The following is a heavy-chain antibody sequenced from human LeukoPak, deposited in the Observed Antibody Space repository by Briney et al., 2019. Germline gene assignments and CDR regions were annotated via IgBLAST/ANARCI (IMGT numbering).Heavy chain of an antibody. J-gene: IGHJ6*03. D-gene: IGHD6-13*01. CDR2: IYTSGST. V-gene: IGHV4-61*02. CDR1: GASISSGTYY. Sequence: SETLSLTCTVSGASISSGTYYWSWIRQPAGKGLEWIGRIYTSGSTSYNPSLKSRVTMSVDTSKNQFSLKLSSVTAADTAVYYCAREGYSSYYYYYYYMDVWGKGTTVTVSS. CDR3: AREGYSSYYYYYYYMDV.